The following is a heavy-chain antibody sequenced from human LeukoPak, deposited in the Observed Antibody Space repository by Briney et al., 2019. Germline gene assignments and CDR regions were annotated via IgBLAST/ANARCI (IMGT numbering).Heavy chain of an antibody. J-gene: IGHJ4*02. CDR3: ARAEPSSGSFSFDY. V-gene: IGHV3-23*01. CDR1: GFTFNNYA. CDR2: ISGNGGSI. Sequence: GGSLRLSCVGSGFTFNNYAMSWVRQAPGKGLEWVSVISGNGGSIVYADSVKGRFTISRDNAKNSLYLQMNSLRAEDTAVYYCARAEPSSGSFSFDYWGQGTLVTVSS. D-gene: IGHD1-26*01.